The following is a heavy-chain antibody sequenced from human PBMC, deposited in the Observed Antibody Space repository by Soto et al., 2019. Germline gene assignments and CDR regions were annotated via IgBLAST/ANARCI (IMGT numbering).Heavy chain of an antibody. CDR2: ISYDGSNK. V-gene: IGHV3-30-3*01. CDR1: GFTFSSYA. Sequence: GGSLRLSCAASGFTFSSYAMHWVRQAPGKGLEWVAVISYDGSNKYYADSVKGRFTISRDNSKNTLYLQMNSLRAEDTAVYYCARDQGRGITFGGVIATHKDYYYYYGMDVWGQGTTVTVSS. J-gene: IGHJ6*02. CDR3: ARDQGRGITFGGVIATHKDYYYYYGMDV. D-gene: IGHD3-16*02.